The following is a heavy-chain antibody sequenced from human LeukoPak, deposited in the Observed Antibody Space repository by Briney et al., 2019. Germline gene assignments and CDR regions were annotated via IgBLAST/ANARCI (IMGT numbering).Heavy chain of an antibody. D-gene: IGHD6-13*01. V-gene: IGHV1-18*01. CDR3: ARDPGAYSSSWYGVMGY. CDR1: GYTFTSYG. Sequence: ASVKVSCKASGYTFTSYGISWVRRAPGQGLEWMGWISAYNGNTNYAQKLQGRVTMTTDTSTSTANMELRSLRSDDTAVYYCARDPGAYSSSWYGVMGYWGQGTLVTVSS. CDR2: ISAYNGNT. J-gene: IGHJ4*02.